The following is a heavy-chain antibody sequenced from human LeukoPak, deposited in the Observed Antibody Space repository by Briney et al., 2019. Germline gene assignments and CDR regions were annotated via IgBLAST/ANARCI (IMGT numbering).Heavy chain of an antibody. J-gene: IGHJ4*02. V-gene: IGHV3-7*01. D-gene: IGHD1-26*01. Sequence: GGSLRLSCVDSTFSFNKFWMSWVRQAPGKGLEWLANINQDGSQKYYVAPLKGRFTISRDNAKNSVYLQINSLRAEDTAVYYCARGLATATAYWGQGTLVTVSS. CDR1: TFSFNKFW. CDR2: INQDGSQK. CDR3: ARGLATATAY.